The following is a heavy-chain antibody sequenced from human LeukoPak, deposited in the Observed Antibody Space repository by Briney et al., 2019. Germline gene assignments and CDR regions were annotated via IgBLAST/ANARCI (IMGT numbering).Heavy chain of an antibody. Sequence: SETLSLTCTVSGGSISSSSYYWGWIRRPPGKGLEWIGSIYTSGTTHYNPSLKSRVTMSVDTSKNQFSLKLSSVTAADTAVYYCARLFTVTTSFDYWGQGTLVTVSS. J-gene: IGHJ4*02. CDR3: ARLFTVTTSFDY. V-gene: IGHV4-39*07. D-gene: IGHD4-17*01. CDR1: GGSISSSSYY. CDR2: IYTSGTT.